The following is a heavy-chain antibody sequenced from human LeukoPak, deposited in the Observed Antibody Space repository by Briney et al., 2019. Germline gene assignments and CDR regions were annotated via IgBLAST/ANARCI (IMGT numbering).Heavy chain of an antibody. CDR2: INPSGGST. CDR1: GYTFTSYY. J-gene: IGHJ4*02. V-gene: IGHV1-46*01. D-gene: IGHD6-13*01. CDR3: ARGGGSSWYGGTSPDY. Sequence: GASVKVSCKASGYTFTSYYMHWVRQAPGQGLEWMGIINPSGGSTSYAQKFQGRVTMTRDTSISTAYMELSRLRSDDTAVYYCARGGGSSWYGGTSPDYWGQGTLVTVSS.